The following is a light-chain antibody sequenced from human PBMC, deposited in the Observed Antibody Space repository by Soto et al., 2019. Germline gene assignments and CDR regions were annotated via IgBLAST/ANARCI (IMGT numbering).Light chain of an antibody. CDR2: DVN. J-gene: IGLJ1*01. Sequence: HSVLTQPGSVSGSPGQSIAISCSGTSSDVGAYNYVSWYQQHSGKAPKLMIYDVNYRPSGISDRFSASRSGNTATLTISRLQAEDEADYYCSSYTISSSYVLGSGTKVTVL. V-gene: IGLV2-14*01. CDR3: SSYTISSSYV. CDR1: SSDVGAYNY.